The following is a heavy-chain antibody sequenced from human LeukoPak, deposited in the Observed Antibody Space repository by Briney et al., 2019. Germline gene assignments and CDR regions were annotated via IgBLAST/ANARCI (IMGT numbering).Heavy chain of an antibody. Sequence: GGSLRLSCAASVFTVSSYWMHWVRQAPGKGLVWVSRSNSDGSSVTYADSVKGRFTISRDNAKNTLYLQMNSLRVEATAVYYCLRDDYRDYSWFDPRLQGTLVTVSS. CDR2: SNSDGSSV. D-gene: IGHD4-17*01. V-gene: IGHV3-74*01. CDR1: VFTVSSYW. CDR3: LRDDYRDYSWFDP. J-gene: IGHJ5*02.